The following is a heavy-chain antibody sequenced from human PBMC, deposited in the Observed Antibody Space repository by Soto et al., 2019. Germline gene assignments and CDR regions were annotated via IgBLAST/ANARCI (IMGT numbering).Heavy chain of an antibody. CDR1: GYTFTSYD. V-gene: IGHV1-8*01. CDR3: ARAGSGSYPFDY. Sequence: QVQLVQSGAEVKKPGASVKVSCKASGYTFTSYDINGVRQATGQGLEWMGWMNPNSGNTGYAQKFKGRVTMTRNTSISTAYIELSSLRSEDTAVYYCARAGSGSYPFDYWGQGTLVTVSS. J-gene: IGHJ4*02. D-gene: IGHD1-26*01. CDR2: MNPNSGNT.